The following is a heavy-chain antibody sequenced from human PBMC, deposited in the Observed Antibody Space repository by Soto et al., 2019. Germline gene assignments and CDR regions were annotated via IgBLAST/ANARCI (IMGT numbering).Heavy chain of an antibody. CDR2: ISGGGDTT. CDR1: GFTFNNYA. CDR3: ANGRGGSGSLTPRVDF. J-gene: IGHJ4*02. Sequence: EVQLLESGGGLVQPGGSLRLSCAASGFTFNNYAMTWVRQAPGKGLESVSAISGGGDTTSYAGSVKGRFTVSRDGSKNTLYLQMSSLRAEDTALYYCANGRGGSGSLTPRVDFWGQGTLVTVSS. V-gene: IGHV3-23*01. D-gene: IGHD3-10*01.